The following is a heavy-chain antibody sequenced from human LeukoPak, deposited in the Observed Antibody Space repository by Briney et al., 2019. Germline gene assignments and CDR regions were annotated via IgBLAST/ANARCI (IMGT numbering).Heavy chain of an antibody. D-gene: IGHD3-10*01. CDR1: GFTVSSNY. V-gene: IGHV3-53*01. J-gene: IGHJ4*02. Sequence: PGGSLRLSCAASGFTVSSNYMSWVRQAPGKGLEWVSVIYSGGSTYYADSVKGRFTISRDNSKNTLYLQMNSLRAEDTAVYYCAKDGAYYYGSGSYYPFDYWGQGTLVTVSS. CDR2: IYSGGST. CDR3: AKDGAYYYGSGSYYPFDY.